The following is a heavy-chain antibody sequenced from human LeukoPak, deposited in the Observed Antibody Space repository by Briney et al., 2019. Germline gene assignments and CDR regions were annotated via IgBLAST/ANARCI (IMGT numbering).Heavy chain of an antibody. Sequence: LETLSLTCTVSGGSISSYYWSWIRQPPGKGLEWIGYIYYSGSTNYNPSLKSRVTISVDTSKNQFSLKLSSVTAADTAVYYCASLLNRRGVDYWGQGTLVTVSS. D-gene: IGHD1-26*01. J-gene: IGHJ4*02. CDR3: ASLLNRRGVDY. CDR1: GGSISSYY. V-gene: IGHV4-59*08. CDR2: IYYSGST.